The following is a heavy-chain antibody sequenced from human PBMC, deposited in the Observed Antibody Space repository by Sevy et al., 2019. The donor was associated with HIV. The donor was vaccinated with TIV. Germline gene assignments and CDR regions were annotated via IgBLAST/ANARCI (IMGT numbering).Heavy chain of an antibody. Sequence: SETLSLTCTVSGGSISSYFWSWIRQPPGKGLEWIGYIYYSGSTNYNPSLKSRVTISVDTSKNQFSLKLSSVTAADTAVYYCARTGPRIAAAGGEFDYWGQGTLVTVSS. CDR1: GGSISSYF. V-gene: IGHV4-59*01. CDR2: IYYSGST. D-gene: IGHD6-13*01. CDR3: ARTGPRIAAAGGEFDY. J-gene: IGHJ4*02.